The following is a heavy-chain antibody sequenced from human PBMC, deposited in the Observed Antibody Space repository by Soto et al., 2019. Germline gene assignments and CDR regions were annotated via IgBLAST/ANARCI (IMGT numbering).Heavy chain of an antibody. J-gene: IGHJ4*02. V-gene: IGHV1-24*01. D-gene: IGHD3-22*01. CDR3: VTDSIVSGSYVFNF. Sequence: GASVKVSCKVSGYSLTDLSLHWVRRAPGKRLEWMGAFDPEDGETTYAQSLQGRVTMTADTSEDTTYMELSSLMSEDTALYYCVTDSIVSGSYVFNFWGQGTLVTVSS. CDR1: GYSLTDLS. CDR2: FDPEDGET.